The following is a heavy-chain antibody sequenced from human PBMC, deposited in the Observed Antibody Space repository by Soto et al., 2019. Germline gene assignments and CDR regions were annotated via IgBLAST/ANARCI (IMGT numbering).Heavy chain of an antibody. CDR3: AREDGGGSGGAFEI. J-gene: IGHJ3*02. CDR2: MKSKADVGTT. D-gene: IGHD2-15*01. Sequence: EVKLVESGGGLVKPGGSLRLSGAVSGITASDAWMSWVRQTPGKGLQWVGRMKSKADVGTTDYAAPARGRFAISRDDSENIFYLEMNSLKADDTAEYYCAREDGGGSGGAFEIWGQGTKVIVS. V-gene: IGHV3-15*01. CDR1: GITASDAW.